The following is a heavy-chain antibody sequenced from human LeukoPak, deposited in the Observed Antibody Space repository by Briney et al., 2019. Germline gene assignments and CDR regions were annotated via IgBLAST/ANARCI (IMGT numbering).Heavy chain of an antibody. J-gene: IGHJ4*02. CDR2: ISWNSGSI. CDR3: VKERDEYSSSSSDY. CDR1: GFTFDDYA. D-gene: IGHD6-6*01. V-gene: IGHV3-9*01. Sequence: GGSLRLSCAASGFTFDDYAMHWVRQAPGKGLEWVSGISWNSGSIGYADSVKGRFTISRDNSKNTLYLQMNSLRAEDTAVYYCVKERDEYSSSSSDYWGQGTLVTVSS.